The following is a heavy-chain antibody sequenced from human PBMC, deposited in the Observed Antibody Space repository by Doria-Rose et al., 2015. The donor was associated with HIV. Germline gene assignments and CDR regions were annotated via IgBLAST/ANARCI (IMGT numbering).Heavy chain of an antibody. CDR1: GVSLSSPGMG. CDR2: IFADDER. D-gene: IGHD6-13*01. CDR3: ARIKSSRWYHKYYFDF. V-gene: IGHV2-26*01. Sequence: QESGPVLVKPTETLTLTCTVSGVSLSSPGMGVSWIRQPPGKALEWLANIFADDERSYKTSLKSRLTIYSGTSKCQVVLTMTDMDPVDTATYYCARIKSSRWYHKYYFDFWGQGTLVIVSA. J-gene: IGHJ4*02.